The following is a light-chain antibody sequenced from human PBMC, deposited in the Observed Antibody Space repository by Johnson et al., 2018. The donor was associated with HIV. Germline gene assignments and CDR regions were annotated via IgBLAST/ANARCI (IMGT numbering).Light chain of an antibody. CDR1: SSNIGNNY. CDR2: ENN. J-gene: IGLJ1*01. V-gene: IGLV1-51*02. Sequence: QSVLTQPPSVSAAPGQKVTISCSGSSSNIGNNYVSWYQQLPGTAPKLLIYENNKRPSGIPDRFSGSKSGTSATLCITGLQTGDEADYYCGTWDSRLSAYVFGAGTKVTVL. CDR3: GTWDSRLSAYV.